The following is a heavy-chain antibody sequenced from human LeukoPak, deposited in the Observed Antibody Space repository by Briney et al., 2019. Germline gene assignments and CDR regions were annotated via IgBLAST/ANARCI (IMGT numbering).Heavy chain of an antibody. CDR2: ITNSGGST. V-gene: IGHV3-23*01. J-gene: IGHJ4*02. D-gene: IGHD6-13*01. CDR3: GIHVSAGTVDY. Sequence: GGSLRLSCAASGFTFSAYAMSWVCQAPGKGLEWVSTITNSGGSTHYADSVKGRFTISRDNSKNTLYMQMNSLRAEDTAVYYCGIHVSAGTVDYWGQGTLVTVSS. CDR1: GFTFSAYA.